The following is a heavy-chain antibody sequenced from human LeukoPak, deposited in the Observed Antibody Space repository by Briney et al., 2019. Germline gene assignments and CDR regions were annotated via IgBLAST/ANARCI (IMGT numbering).Heavy chain of an antibody. CDR1: GFTFSSYW. CDR3: AKDRRGYCSGGSCYYNFDY. Sequence: GGSLRLSCAASGFTFSSYWMSWVRQAPGKGLEWVAVISHDGSNKYYADSVKGRFTISRDNSKNTLYLQMNSLSAEDTAVYYCAKDRRGYCSGGSCYYNFDYWGQGTLVTVSS. D-gene: IGHD2-15*01. J-gene: IGHJ4*02. CDR2: ISHDGSNK. V-gene: IGHV3-30*18.